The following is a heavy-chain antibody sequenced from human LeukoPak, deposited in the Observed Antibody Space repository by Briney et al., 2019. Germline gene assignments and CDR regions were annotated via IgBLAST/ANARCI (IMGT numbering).Heavy chain of an antibody. CDR1: GITFSNYA. V-gene: IGHV3-23*01. CDR3: ARAIRGYSYVLDY. Sequence: GGSLRLSCVASGITFSNYAVSWVRQAPEKGLDWVSVISGSAHKIRYADSVKGRFTISRDNSKNTLYLQMDSLRAEDTAVYYCARAIRGYSYVLDYWGQGTLVTVSS. J-gene: IGHJ4*02. CDR2: ISGSAHKI. D-gene: IGHD5-18*01.